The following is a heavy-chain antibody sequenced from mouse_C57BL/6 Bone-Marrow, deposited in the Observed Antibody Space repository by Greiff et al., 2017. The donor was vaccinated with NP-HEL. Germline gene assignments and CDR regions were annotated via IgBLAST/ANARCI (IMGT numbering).Heavy chain of an antibody. CDR2: FHPYNDDT. V-gene: IGHV1-47*01. Sequence: VQLQESGAELVKPGASVKMSCKASGYTFTTYPIEWMKQNHGKSLEWIGNFHPYNDDTKYNEKFKGKATLTVEKSSSTVYLELSRLTSDDSAVYYCARKDSITTVVATDFDVWGTGTTVTVSS. J-gene: IGHJ1*03. CDR3: ARKDSITTVVATDFDV. D-gene: IGHD1-1*01. CDR1: GYTFTTYP.